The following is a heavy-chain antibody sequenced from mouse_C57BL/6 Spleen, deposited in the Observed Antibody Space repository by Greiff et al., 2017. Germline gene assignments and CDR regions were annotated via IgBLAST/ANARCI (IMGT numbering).Heavy chain of an antibody. CDR2: IDPANGNT. CDR3: ARSHYGSSSYFDV. Sequence: VQLQQSVAELVRPGASVKLSCTASGFNIKNTYMPWVKQRPEQGLEWIGRIDPANGNTKYAPKFQGQATITADPSSNTAYLQLSSLTSEDTAIYYCARSHYGSSSYFDVWGTGTTVTVSS. CDR1: GFNIKNTY. V-gene: IGHV14-3*01. J-gene: IGHJ1*03. D-gene: IGHD1-1*01.